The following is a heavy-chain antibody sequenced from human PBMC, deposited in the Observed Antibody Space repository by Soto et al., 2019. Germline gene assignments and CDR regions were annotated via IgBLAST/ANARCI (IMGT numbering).Heavy chain of an antibody. J-gene: IGHJ5*02. CDR3: AADRARGYSYGEFNWFDP. V-gene: IGHV1-69*01. CDR2: IITIFGTA. D-gene: IGHD5-18*01. Sequence: QVQLVQSGAEVKKPGSSVKVSCTASGGTFSSYAISWVRQAPGHGLEWLGGIITIFGTANYAKKFKGRVTITADETTSTANMELRGLMSEDTPGYYCAADRARGYSYGEFNWFDPWGQGTLVTVSS. CDR1: GGTFSSYA.